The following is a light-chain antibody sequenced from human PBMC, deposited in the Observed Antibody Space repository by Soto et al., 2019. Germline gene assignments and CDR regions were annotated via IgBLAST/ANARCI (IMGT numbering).Light chain of an antibody. V-gene: IGLV4-69*01. J-gene: IGLJ2*01. CDR2: LNSDGSH. CDR3: QTWGTGIRVV. CDR1: SGHSSYA. Sequence: QSVLTQSPSASASLGPSVKLTCTLSSGHSSYAIAWHQQQPEKGPRYLMKLNSDGSHSKGAGIPDRFSGSSSGAARYLTISSLQSEDEADYYCQTWGTGIRVVFGGGTKLTVL.